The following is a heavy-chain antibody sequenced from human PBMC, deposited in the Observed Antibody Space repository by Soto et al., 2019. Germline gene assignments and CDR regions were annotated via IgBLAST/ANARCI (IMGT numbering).Heavy chain of an antibody. J-gene: IGHJ1*01. Sequence: PRQGLEWIAYTSYTGNTNYNPSLQSRVTISVDTSKNQLSLKLTSMTAADTAVYYCARDMLAGVSTYSAPRGHGTLVPGSS. D-gene: IGHD4-4*01. CDR3: ARDMLAGVSTYSAP. V-gene: IGHV4-59*01. CDR2: TSYTGNT.